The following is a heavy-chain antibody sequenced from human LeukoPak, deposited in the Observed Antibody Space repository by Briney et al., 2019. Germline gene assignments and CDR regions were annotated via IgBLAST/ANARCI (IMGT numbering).Heavy chain of an antibody. CDR3: ASLRGYFYGFDS. D-gene: IGHD3-10*01. V-gene: IGHV4-59*01. CDR1: SGSFSGYY. CDR2: VFHTGGA. J-gene: IGHJ4*02. Sequence: SETLSLTCTVSSGSFSGYYWSWIRQSPDKGLEWIGHVFHTGGANYNPSLKGRVTLSADASKKHFSLKLTSVTAADTAVYYCASLRGYFYGFDSWGQGTLVTVSS.